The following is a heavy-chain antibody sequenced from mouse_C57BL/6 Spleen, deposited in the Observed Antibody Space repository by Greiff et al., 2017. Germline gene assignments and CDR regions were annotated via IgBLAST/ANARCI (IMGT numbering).Heavy chain of an antibody. D-gene: IGHD2-1*01. Sequence: EVMLVESGGGLVQPGGSLSLSCAASGFTFTDYYMSWVRQPSGKALEWLGFIRNKANGYSTEYSASVKGRFTISRDNSQSILYLQMNALRAEDSATYYGARLYGNYVWDFYVWGTGTTVTVSS. CDR1: GFTFTDYY. J-gene: IGHJ1*03. CDR2: IRNKANGYST. CDR3: ARLYGNYVWDFYV. V-gene: IGHV7-3*01.